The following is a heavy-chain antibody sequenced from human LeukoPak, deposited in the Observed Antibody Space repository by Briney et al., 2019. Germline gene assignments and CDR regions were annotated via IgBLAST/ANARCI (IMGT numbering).Heavy chain of an antibody. CDR3: ARGQYQLLHDY. Sequence: GGSLRLSCAASGFTFSSYSMNWVRQAPGKGLEWVSSISSSSSCIYYADSVKGRFTISRDNAKNSLYLQMNSLRAEDTAVYYCARGQYQLLHDYWGQGTLVTVSS. D-gene: IGHD2-2*01. CDR1: GFTFSSYS. CDR2: ISSSSSCI. V-gene: IGHV3-21*01. J-gene: IGHJ4*02.